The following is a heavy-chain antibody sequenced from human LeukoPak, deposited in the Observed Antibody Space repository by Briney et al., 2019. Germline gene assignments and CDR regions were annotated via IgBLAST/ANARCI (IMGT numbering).Heavy chain of an antibody. Sequence: GGSLRLSCAASGFTFSAFAMNWVRQAPGKGLEWVSFISRSDGTAYYADSVKGRLTISRDNSKNTLYLQMNSLRAEDTAQYFCARDDYGDWPPLFDYWGQGTLVTVSS. D-gene: IGHD4-17*01. CDR1: GFTFSAFA. CDR3: ARDDYGDWPPLFDY. V-gene: IGHV3-23*01. J-gene: IGHJ4*02. CDR2: ISRSDGTA.